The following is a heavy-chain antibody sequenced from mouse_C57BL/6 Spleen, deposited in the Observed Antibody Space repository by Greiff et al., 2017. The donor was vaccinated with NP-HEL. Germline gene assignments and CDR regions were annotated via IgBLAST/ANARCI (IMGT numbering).Heavy chain of an antibody. J-gene: IGHJ4*01. D-gene: IGHD2-5*01. CDR2: ISSGGDYI. V-gene: IGHV5-9-1*02. Sequence: EVQGVESGEGLVKPGGSLKLSCAASGFTFSSYAMSWVRQTPEKRLEWVAYISSGGDYIYYADTVKGRFTISRDNARNTLYLQMSSLKSEDTAMYYCTRVVAYYSNYGATDYWGQGTSVTVSS. CDR1: GFTFSSYA. CDR3: TRVVAYYSNYGATDY.